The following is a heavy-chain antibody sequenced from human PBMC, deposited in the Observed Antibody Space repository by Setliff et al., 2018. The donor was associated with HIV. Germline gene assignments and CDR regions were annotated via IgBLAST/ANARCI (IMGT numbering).Heavy chain of an antibody. D-gene: IGHD1-26*01. Sequence: SETLSLTCTVSGGSVSSYHWTWIRQPPGKGLEWIGYLYYSGSTYYNPSLKSRVTISIDTSKKQLSLKLNSVTAADTAVYYCARAMGANWSYYYYMDVWGKGTTVT. J-gene: IGHJ6*03. CDR3: ARAMGANWSYYYYMDV. CDR1: GGSVSSYH. CDR2: LYYSGST. V-gene: IGHV4-59*02.